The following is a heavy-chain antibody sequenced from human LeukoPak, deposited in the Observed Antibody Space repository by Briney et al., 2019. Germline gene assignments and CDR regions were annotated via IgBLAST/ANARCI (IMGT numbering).Heavy chain of an antibody. CDR2: IIPILGIA. J-gene: IGHJ4*02. Sequence: SVKVSCKASGGTFSSYAISWVRQAPGQGLEWMGRIIPILGIANYAQKFQGRVTITADKSTSTAYMELSSLRSEDTAVYYCARDLNVETATILRPLDYWGQGTLVTVSS. CDR1: GGTFSSYA. CDR3: ARDLNVETATILRPLDY. D-gene: IGHD5-24*01. V-gene: IGHV1-69*04.